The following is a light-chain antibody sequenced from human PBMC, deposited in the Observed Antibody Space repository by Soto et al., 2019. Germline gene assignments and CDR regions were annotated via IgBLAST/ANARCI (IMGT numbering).Light chain of an antibody. CDR3: QKYNSAPRT. V-gene: IGKV1-8*01. CDR1: QGISSY. Sequence: AIRMTQSPSSLSSSTGDRVTITCRASQGISSYLAWYKQKPGKAPKLLIYAASTLQSGVPSRFRGSGSGTDFTLTISSLQPEDVETYYCQKYNSAPRTFGQGTKVDIK. J-gene: IGKJ1*01. CDR2: AAS.